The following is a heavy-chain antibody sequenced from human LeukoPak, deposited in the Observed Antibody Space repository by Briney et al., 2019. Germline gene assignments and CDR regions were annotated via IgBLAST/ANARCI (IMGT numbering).Heavy chain of an antibody. J-gene: IGHJ6*03. CDR2: IIPIFGTA. V-gene: IGHV1-69*13. CDR3: ARGSTVTMRYYYYYMDV. Sequence: SVKVSCKASGGTFSSYAISWVRQAPGQGLEWMGGIIPIFGTANYAQKFQGRVTITADESTSTAYMELSSLRSEDTAVYYCARGSTVTMRYYYYYMDVWGKGTTVTISS. D-gene: IGHD4-17*01. CDR1: GGTFSSYA.